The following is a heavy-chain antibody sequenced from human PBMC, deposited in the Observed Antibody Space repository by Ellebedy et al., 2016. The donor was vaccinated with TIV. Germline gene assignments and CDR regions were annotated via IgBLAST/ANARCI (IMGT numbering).Heavy chain of an antibody. CDR2: LTHTGRT. Sequence: SETLSLXCTVSGGCFNSYYWTWIRQPPGKGLEWVGHLTHTGRTNYNPSRQSRVAISLDSSKTQFSLELNSVTAADTAVYFCARSCSPSCWECLEYWGQGVLVTVSS. J-gene: IGHJ4*02. V-gene: IGHV4-59*13. CDR3: ARSCSPSCWECLEY. CDR1: GGCFNSYY. D-gene: IGHD2-2*01.